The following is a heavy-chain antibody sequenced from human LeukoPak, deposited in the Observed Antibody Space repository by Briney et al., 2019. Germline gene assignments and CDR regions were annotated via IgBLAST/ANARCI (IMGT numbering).Heavy chain of an antibody. CDR3: ARVYGGNPMGY. CDR1: GYTFNSYG. J-gene: IGHJ4*02. Sequence: ASVKVSCKAYGYTFNSYGINWVRQAPGQGLEWMGGISVDNGNTNYAQKVQGRVTMTTDTSTSTVYMELRSLRSDDTAVYYCARVYGGNPMGYWGQGTLVTVSS. D-gene: IGHD4-23*01. CDR2: ISVDNGNT. V-gene: IGHV1-18*01.